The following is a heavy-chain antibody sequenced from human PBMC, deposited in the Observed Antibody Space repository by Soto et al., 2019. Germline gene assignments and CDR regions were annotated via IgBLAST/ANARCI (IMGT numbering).Heavy chain of an antibody. CDR3: ARVGEVQDYGGDFDY. CDR2: INAGNGNT. D-gene: IGHD4-17*01. CDR1: GYTFTSYA. V-gene: IGHV1-3*01. Sequence: QVQLVQSGAEVKKPGASVKVSCKASGYTFTSYAMHWVRQAPGQRLEWMGWINAGNGNTKYSQKLQGRVTITRDTSASTAYMELSSLRSEDTAVYYCARVGEVQDYGGDFDYWGQGTLVTVSS. J-gene: IGHJ4*02.